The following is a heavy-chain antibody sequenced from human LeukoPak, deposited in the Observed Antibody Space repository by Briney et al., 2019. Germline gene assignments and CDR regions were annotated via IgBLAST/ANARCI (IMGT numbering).Heavy chain of an antibody. J-gene: IGHJ4*02. CDR2: IYNGGII. D-gene: IGHD5-24*01. V-gene: IGHV4-4*07. CDR1: GDSISRYY. Sequence: SETLSLTCTVSGDSISRYYWSWIRQPAGKGLEWIGRIYNGGIITYNPSLKSRVTMSIDTSNNQFSLRLRFVTAADTAVYYCARDGYNSVYWGQGTLVTVSS. CDR3: ARDGYNSVY.